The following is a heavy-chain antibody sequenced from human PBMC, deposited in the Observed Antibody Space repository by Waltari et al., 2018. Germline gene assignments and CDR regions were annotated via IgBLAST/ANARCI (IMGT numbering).Heavy chain of an antibody. CDR1: GGSISSSSYY. Sequence: QLQLQESGPGLVKPSETLSLTCTVSGGSISSSSYYWGWIRQPPGKGLEWIGSIYYSGCTYYNPSLKSRVTISVDTSKNQFSLKLSSVTAADTAVYYCARWPDYTYYFDYWGQGTLVTVSS. D-gene: IGHD4-4*01. CDR2: IYYSGCT. CDR3: ARWPDYTYYFDY. J-gene: IGHJ4*02. V-gene: IGHV4-39*01.